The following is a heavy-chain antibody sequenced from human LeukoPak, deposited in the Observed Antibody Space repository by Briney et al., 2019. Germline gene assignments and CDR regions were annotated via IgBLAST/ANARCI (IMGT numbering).Heavy chain of an antibody. D-gene: IGHD3-3*01. V-gene: IGHV3-48*01. CDR2: ISSSSTM. CDR1: GFTFSSYS. Sequence: GGSLRLSCAASGFTFSSYSMNWVRQAPGKGLEWVSYISSSSTMNYADSVKGRFTISRDNDKNSLYLQMNSLRAEDTAVYYCARAITIPHSKSMDVWGQGTTVTVSS. CDR3: ARAITIPHSKSMDV. J-gene: IGHJ6*02.